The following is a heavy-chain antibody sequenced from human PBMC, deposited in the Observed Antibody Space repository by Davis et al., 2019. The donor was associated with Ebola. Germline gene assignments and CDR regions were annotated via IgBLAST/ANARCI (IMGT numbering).Heavy chain of an antibody. CDR3: TVGGIGGMGDY. J-gene: IGHJ4*02. D-gene: IGHD3-10*01. CDR2: FDSENGES. V-gene: IGHV1-24*01. Sequence: AASVKVSCKVSDYTLRDISMHWVRQAPGIGLEWMGSFDSENGESIYAQKFEGRVSMTEDSSTNTAYMELSSLRSEDTAVYYCTVGGIGGMGDYWGQGTLVTVSS. CDR1: DYTLRDIS.